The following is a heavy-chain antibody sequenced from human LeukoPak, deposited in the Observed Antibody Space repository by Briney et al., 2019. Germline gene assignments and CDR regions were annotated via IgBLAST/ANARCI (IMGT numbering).Heavy chain of an antibody. D-gene: IGHD6-13*01. J-gene: IGHJ6*03. CDR1: GYSFTSYW. Sequence: GESLKISCKGSGYSFTSYWIGWVRQMPGKGLKWMGIIYPGDSDTRYSPSFQGQVTISADKSISTAYLQWSSLKASDTAMYYCARLGDSIAAAGTGYYYYYYYMDVWGKGTTVTVSS. CDR2: IYPGDSDT. CDR3: ARLGDSIAAAGTGYYYYYYYMDV. V-gene: IGHV5-51*01.